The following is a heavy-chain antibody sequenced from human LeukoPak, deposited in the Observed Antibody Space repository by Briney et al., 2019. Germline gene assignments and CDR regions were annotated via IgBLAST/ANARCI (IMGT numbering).Heavy chain of an antibody. V-gene: IGHV3-30*03. CDR2: ISYDGSNK. Sequence: GGPLRLSCAASGFTFSSYGMHWVRQAPGKGLEWVAVISYDGSNKYYADSVKGRFTISRDNAKNSLYLQMNSLRAEDTAVYYCARETAAAILYWGQGTLVTVSS. D-gene: IGHD6-13*01. CDR1: GFTFSSYG. J-gene: IGHJ4*02. CDR3: ARETAAAILY.